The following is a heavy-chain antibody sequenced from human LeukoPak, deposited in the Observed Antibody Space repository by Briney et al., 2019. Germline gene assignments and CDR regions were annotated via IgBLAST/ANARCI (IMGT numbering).Heavy chain of an antibody. CDR1: GGSFSGYY. J-gene: IGHJ5*02. D-gene: IGHD2-15*01. CDR3: ASSGGSCTGWFDP. CDR2: INHSGST. V-gene: IGHV4-34*01. Sequence: SETLSLTCAVYGGSFSGYYWSWIRQPPGKGLEWIGEINHSGSTNYNPSLKSRVTISVDTSKNQFSLKLSSVTAAHTAVYYCASSGGSCTGWFDPWGQGTLVTVSS.